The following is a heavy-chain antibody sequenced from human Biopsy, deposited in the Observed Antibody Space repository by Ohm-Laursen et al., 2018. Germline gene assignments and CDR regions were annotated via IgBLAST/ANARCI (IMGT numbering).Heavy chain of an antibody. CDR1: GDSISGGGYY. D-gene: IGHD2/OR15-2a*01. V-gene: IGHV4-61*08. CDR3: ARATNSTGWPYYYFYGMDV. Sequence: SETLSLTCTVSGDSISGGGYYWSWIRQTPGKGLEWIGYIYYSGSTNYNPSLKSRVTISVDTSKNQFSLRLNSVTAADTAVYYCARATNSTGWPYYYFYGMDVWGQGTTVTVSS. CDR2: IYYSGST. J-gene: IGHJ6*02.